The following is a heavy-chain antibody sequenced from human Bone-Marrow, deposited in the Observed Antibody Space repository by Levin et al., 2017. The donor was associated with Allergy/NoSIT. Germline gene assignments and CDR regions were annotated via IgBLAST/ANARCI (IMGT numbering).Heavy chain of an antibody. V-gene: IGHV3-7*01. CDR2: IKQDGSEE. CDR3: AREGAGGYYDSGGSPFDY. CDR1: GFTFKNYW. J-gene: IGHJ4*02. D-gene: IGHD3-22*01. Sequence: GESLKISCAASGFTFKNYWMSWVRQAPGKGLEWVANIKQDGSEEYYLDSLKGRFTISRDNTKNSLYLQMNSLRAEDTAVYYCAREGAGGYYDSGGSPFDYWGQGTLVTVSS.